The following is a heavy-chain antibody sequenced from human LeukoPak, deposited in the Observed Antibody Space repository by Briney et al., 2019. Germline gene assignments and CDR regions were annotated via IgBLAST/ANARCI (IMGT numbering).Heavy chain of an antibody. CDR1: GFTFSSYA. V-gene: IGHV3-23*01. CDR3: AKEGSGWPRTKYNWFDP. D-gene: IGHD6-19*01. Sequence: GGSLRLSCAASGFTFSSYAMSWVRQAPGKGLEWVSAISGSGGSTYYADSVKGWFTISRDNSKNTLYLQMNSLRAEDTAVYYCAKEGSGWPRTKYNWFDPWGQGTLVTVSS. J-gene: IGHJ5*02. CDR2: ISGSGGST.